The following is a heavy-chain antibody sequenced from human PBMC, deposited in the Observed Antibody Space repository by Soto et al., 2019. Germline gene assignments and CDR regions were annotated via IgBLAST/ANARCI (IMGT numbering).Heavy chain of an antibody. V-gene: IGHV2-5*02. J-gene: IGHJ3*02. D-gene: IGHD3-16*02. Sequence: QITLKGSGPTLVKPTETLTLTCTFSGFSLSTTGVDVGWIRQPPGKALEELAVIYWDEDRRYSPSLKSRLIITKDTSKIQVFLIITNMDPVDTAIYYCAHLMITSGGVIGDDAFDMWGQGTLVTVSS. CDR3: AHLMITSGGVIGDDAFDM. CDR2: IYWDEDR. CDR1: GFSLSTTGVD.